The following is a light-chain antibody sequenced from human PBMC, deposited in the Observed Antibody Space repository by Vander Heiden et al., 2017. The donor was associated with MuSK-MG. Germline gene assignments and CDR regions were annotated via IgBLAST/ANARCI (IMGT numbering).Light chain of an antibody. J-gene: IGLJ1*01. CDR1: STDLGAYNH. V-gene: IGLV2-14*01. CDR2: DVS. Sequence: QSALTHPASVSGSPGQSSTIPCSGPSTDLGAYNHVYWYQPYPGKAPKIIIYDVSNRPSGVSNRFSGSKSGNTASLTITGLQAEDEADYYCNSFTSAATQVFGSGTKLTVL. CDR3: NSFTSAATQV.